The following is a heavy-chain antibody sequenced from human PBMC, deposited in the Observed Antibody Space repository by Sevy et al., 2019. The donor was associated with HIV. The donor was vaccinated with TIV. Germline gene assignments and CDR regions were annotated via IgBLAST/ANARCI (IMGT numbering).Heavy chain of an antibody. D-gene: IGHD6-13*01. CDR2: TRNRANGYTT. CDR3: TRDVSAALDY. V-gene: IGHV3-72*01. J-gene: IGHJ4*02. CDR1: GFILSDHY. Sequence: GGSRRLSCAASGFILSDHYMDWVRQAPGKGLEWVSRTRNRANGYTTEYAASVKGRFTISRDDSKNTLYLQMNSLKSVVTAVYYCTRDVSAALDYWGQGTLVTVSS.